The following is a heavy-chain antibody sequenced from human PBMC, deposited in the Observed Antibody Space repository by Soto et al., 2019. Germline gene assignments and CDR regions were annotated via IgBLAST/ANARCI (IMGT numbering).Heavy chain of an antibody. Sequence: GGSLRLSCAASGFTFSNFWMSWVRQAPGKGLEWVAIIKHDGSVKQYVDSVQGRFSISRDNSENSLFLQMNSLRVEDTAMYYCAKFSRTMSSDWCQGTLLTVFS. CDR3: AKFSRTMSSD. CDR1: GFTFSNFW. V-gene: IGHV3-7*01. CDR2: IKHDGSVK. J-gene: IGHJ4*02.